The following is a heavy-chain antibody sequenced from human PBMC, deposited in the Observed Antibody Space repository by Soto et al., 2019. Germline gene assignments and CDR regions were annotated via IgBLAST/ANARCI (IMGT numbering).Heavy chain of an antibody. CDR2: LIPIFGTA. CDR1: GGTFSSYA. CDR3: ASLEDGWFGESYDAFDI. V-gene: IGHV1-69*13. D-gene: IGHD3-10*01. J-gene: IGHJ3*02. Sequence: GASVKVSCKASGGTFSSYAISWVRQAPGQGLEWMGGLIPIFGTANYAQKFQGRVTITADESTSTAYMELSSLRSEDTAVYYCASLEDGWFGESYDAFDIWGQGTMVTVSS.